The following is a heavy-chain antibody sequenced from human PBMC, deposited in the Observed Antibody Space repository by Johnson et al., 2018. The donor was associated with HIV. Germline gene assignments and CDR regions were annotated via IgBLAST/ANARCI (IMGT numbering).Heavy chain of an antibody. CDR3: ARDRGDSSGYYYGAHAFDI. D-gene: IGHD3-22*01. V-gene: IGHV3-33*01. CDR2: GSNK. J-gene: IGHJ3*02. Sequence: GSNKYYADSVKGRFTISRDNSKNTLYLQMNSLRAEDTAVYYCARDRGDSSGYYYGAHAFDIWGQGTMVTVSS.